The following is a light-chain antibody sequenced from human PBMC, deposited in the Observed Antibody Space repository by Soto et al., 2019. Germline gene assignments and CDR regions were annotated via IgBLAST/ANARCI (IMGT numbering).Light chain of an antibody. CDR2: EVS. CDR3: SSYTSINSRV. CDR1: STDVGGYNF. J-gene: IGLJ1*01. V-gene: IGLV2-14*03. Sequence: QSVLTQPASVSGSPGQSITISCTGTSTDVGGYNFVSWYQQYPGEAPKLIIYEVSNRPSGVSNRFSGSKSGNTASLTISGLQAEDEDDYQCSSYTSINSRVFGTGTKLTVL.